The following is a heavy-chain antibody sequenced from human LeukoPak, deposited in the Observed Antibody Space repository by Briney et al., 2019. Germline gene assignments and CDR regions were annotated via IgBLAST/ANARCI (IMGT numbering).Heavy chain of an antibody. CDR1: GFTFSSYS. CDR2: ISSSSSTI. V-gene: IGHV3-48*04. Sequence: GGSLRLSCAASGFTFSSYSMNWVRQAPGKGLEWVSYISSSSSTIYYADSVKGRFTISRDNAKNSLYLQMNSLRAEDTAVYYCARVGHFDWLFPPGYWGQGTLVTVSS. J-gene: IGHJ4*02. D-gene: IGHD3-9*01. CDR3: ARVGHFDWLFPPGY.